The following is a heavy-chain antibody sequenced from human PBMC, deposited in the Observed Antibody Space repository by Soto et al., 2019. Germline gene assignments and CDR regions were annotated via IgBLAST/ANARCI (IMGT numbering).Heavy chain of an antibody. V-gene: IGHV4-39*01. CDR2: IYYSGST. CDR3: ARAQYCSGGSCYSGFGFFDY. Sequence: SETLSLTCTVSGGSISSSTYYWGWIRQPPGKGLEWIGSIYYSGSTYYNPSLKSRVTISVDTSKNQCSLKLSSVTAADTAVYYCARAQYCSGGSCYSGFGFFDYWGQGTLVTVSS. CDR1: GGSISSSTYY. J-gene: IGHJ4*02. D-gene: IGHD2-15*01.